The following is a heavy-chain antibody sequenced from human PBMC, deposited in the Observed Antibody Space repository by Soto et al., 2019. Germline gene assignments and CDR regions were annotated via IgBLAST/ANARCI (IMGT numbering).Heavy chain of an antibody. Sequence: PGGSLRLSCAASGFSVSSNYMSWVRQAPGKGLEWVSVIYSGGSTYHADSVKGRFTISRDNSKNTLYLQMNRLRDEDTAVYFCAREKPTGDYFDFWGQGALVTVSS. CDR2: IYSGGST. CDR1: GFSVSSNY. CDR3: AREKPTGDYFDF. D-gene: IGHD7-27*01. J-gene: IGHJ4*02. V-gene: IGHV3-66*01.